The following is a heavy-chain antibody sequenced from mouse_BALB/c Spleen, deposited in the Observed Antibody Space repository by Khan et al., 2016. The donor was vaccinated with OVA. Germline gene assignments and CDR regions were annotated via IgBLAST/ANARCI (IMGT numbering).Heavy chain of an antibody. CDR3: ARRGPGFTY. CDR1: GYSITSDYA. V-gene: IGHV3-2*02. CDR2: ISYSGST. Sequence: EVQLQESGPGLVKPSQSLSLTCTVTGYSITSDYAWNWIRQFPGNKLEWMGYISYSGSTSYNPSLKSRTSITRDTSNNQSFLQLNSVTTEDTATYYCARRGPGFTYWGQGTLVTVSA. J-gene: IGHJ3*01.